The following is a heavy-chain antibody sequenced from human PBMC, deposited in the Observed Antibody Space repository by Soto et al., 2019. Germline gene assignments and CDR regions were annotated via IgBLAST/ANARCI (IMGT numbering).Heavy chain of an antibody. CDR3: ARGYDFWSGRGWFAP. D-gene: IGHD3-3*01. CDR1: GYTFTGYY. Sequence: ASVKVSCKASGYTFTGYYMHWVRQAPGQGLEWMGWINPNSGGTNYAQKFQGRVTMTRDTSISTAYMELSRLRSDDTAVYYCARGYDFWSGRGWFAPWGQGTLVTVSS. J-gene: IGHJ5*02. V-gene: IGHV1-2*02. CDR2: INPNSGGT.